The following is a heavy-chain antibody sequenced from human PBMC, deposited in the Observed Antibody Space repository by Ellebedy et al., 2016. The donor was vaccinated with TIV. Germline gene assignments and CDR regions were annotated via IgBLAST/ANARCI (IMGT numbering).Heavy chain of an antibody. V-gene: IGHV3-21*01. J-gene: IGHJ6*02. CDR1: GFTVSSNY. CDR2: ISSSSSYI. CDR3: ARDIDSFYYYYGMDV. Sequence: GGSLRLXXAASGFTVSSNYMSWVRQAPGKGLEWVSSISSSSSYIYYADSVKGRFTISRDNAKNSLYLQMNSLRAEDTAVYYCARDIDSFYYYYGMDVWGQGTTVTVSS. D-gene: IGHD3-9*01.